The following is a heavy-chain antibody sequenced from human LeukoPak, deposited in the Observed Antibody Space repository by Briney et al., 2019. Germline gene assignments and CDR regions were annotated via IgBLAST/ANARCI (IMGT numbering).Heavy chain of an antibody. Sequence: GGSLRLSCAASGFTLSSHWMSWVRQAPGKGLEWVANIKQDGSEKYYVDSVKGRFTISRDNAKNSLYLQMNSLRAEDTAVYYCARLVFQLVWGSYRLEKIDYWGQGTLVTVSS. J-gene: IGHJ4*02. V-gene: IGHV3-7*02. CDR1: GFTLSSHW. D-gene: IGHD3-16*02. CDR2: IKQDGSEK. CDR3: ARLVFQLVWGSYRLEKIDY.